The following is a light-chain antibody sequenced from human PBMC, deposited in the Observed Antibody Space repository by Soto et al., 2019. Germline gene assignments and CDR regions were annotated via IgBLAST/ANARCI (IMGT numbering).Light chain of an antibody. V-gene: IGLV1-40*01. CDR3: QSYDNSLSAWV. CDR1: SSNIGAGYD. J-gene: IGLJ3*02. Sequence: QSVLTQPPSVSGAPGQRVTISCTGASSNIGAGYDVHWYQHLPGTAPKLLIYQYFSRPSGVPDRFSGSKSGTSASLAITGLQAADAADYYCQSYDNSLSAWVFGGGTKRTVL. CDR2: QYF.